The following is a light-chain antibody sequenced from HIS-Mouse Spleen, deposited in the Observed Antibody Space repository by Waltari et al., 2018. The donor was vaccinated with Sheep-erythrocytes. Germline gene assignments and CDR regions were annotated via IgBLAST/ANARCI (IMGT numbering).Light chain of an antibody. V-gene: IGLV2-11*01. CDR3: CSYAGSYNHV. CDR1: SSDVGGYNY. CDR2: DVR. Sequence: QSALTQPRSVSGSPGQSVTISCTGTSSDVGGYNYVPWYQQHPGKAPKLLIYDVRKRPSGFPDRFSGSKSGNTASLTISGLQAEDEADYYCCSYAGSYNHVFATGTKVTVL. J-gene: IGLJ1*01.